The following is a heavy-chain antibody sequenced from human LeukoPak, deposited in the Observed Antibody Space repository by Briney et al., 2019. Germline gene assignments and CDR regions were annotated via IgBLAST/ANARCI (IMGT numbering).Heavy chain of an antibody. CDR3: ARGYSSSYRIDY. Sequence: GGYLRRYCAASGFTFSNYWMHWVRQAPGKGLVWVSRINTDGSSTTYADSVKGRFTISRDNAKNTLYLQMTSLSAEDTAVYYCARGYSSSYRIDYWGQGTLVTVSS. CDR2: INTDGSST. D-gene: IGHD6-6*01. V-gene: IGHV3-74*01. J-gene: IGHJ4*02. CDR1: GFTFSNYW.